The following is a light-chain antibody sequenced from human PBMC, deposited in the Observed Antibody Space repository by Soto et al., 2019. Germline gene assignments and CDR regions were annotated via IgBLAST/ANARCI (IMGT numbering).Light chain of an antibody. CDR3: QQYNNWPQALT. V-gene: IGKV3-15*01. CDR1: QSVSSN. Sequence: VVLTHSPATLSLSPCERATLSFSASQSVSSNLAWYQQKPGQAPRLLIYGASTRATGIPARFSGSGSGTEFTLTISSLQSEDFAVYYCQQYNNWPQALTFGGGTKVDIK. CDR2: GAS. J-gene: IGKJ4*01.